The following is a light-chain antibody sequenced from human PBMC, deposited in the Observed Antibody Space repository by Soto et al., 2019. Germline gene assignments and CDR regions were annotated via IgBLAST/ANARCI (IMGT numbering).Light chain of an antibody. CDR1: QRVSSSY. Sequence: EIVLTQSPGTLSLSPGERATLSCRASQRVSSSYLAWYQQKPGQAPRLLLYGASTRATGIPDRFSGSGSGTDFTLTTSRLEPEDFAVYFCLRYGSSPPFTFGQGTKVEI. V-gene: IGKV3-20*01. CDR2: GAS. CDR3: LRYGSSPPFT. J-gene: IGKJ2*01.